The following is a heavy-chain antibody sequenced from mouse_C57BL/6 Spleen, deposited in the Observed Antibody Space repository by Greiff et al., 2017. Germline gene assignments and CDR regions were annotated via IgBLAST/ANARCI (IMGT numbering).Heavy chain of an antibody. CDR1: GYTFTSYW. V-gene: IGHV1-61*01. J-gene: IGHJ2*01. Sequence: VQLQQPGAELVRPGSSVKLSCKASGYTFTSYWMDWVKQRPGQGLEWIGNIYPSDSETHYNQKFKDKATLTVDKSSSTAYMQHSSLTSEDSAVYYCARRGQLRSYYFDYWGQGTTLTVSS. D-gene: IGHD3-2*02. CDR3: ARRGQLRSYYFDY. CDR2: IYPSDSET.